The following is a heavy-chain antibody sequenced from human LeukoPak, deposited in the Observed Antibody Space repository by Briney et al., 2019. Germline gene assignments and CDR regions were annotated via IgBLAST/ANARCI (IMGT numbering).Heavy chain of an antibody. Sequence: SETLSLTCAVSGASITSSEWWSWVRQPPGKGLDWIGEVHHDGRTNYNPSLKSRLTVSLDTSKNQFSLKLRSVTAADTAVYYCARVTGYMIEDYFDYWAREPWSPSPQ. CDR1: GASITSSEW. CDR3: ARVTGYMIEDYFDY. CDR2: VHHDGRT. D-gene: IGHD3-22*01. V-gene: IGHV4-4*02. J-gene: IGHJ4*02.